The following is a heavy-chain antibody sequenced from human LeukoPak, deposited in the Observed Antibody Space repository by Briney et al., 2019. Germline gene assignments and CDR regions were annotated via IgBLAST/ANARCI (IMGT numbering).Heavy chain of an antibody. J-gene: IGHJ6*03. D-gene: IGHD6-19*01. CDR3: ARDEYSSGWYENYYYYMDV. CDR1: GYTFTSYG. Sequence: GASVKVSCKASGYTFTSYGISWVRQAPGQGLEWMGWISVYNGNTNYAQKLQGRVTMTTDISTSTAYMELRSLRSDDTAVYYCARDEYSSGWYENYYYYMDVWGKGTTVTVSS. CDR2: ISVYNGNT. V-gene: IGHV1-18*01.